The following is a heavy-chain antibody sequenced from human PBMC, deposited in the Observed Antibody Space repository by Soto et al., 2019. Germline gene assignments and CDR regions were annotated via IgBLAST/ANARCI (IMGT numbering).Heavy chain of an antibody. V-gene: IGHV3-43*01. CDR2: ISWDGGST. D-gene: IGHD4-4*01. CDR3: AQVSTLQSPGADAFDI. CDR1: GFTFDDYT. Sequence: PGGSLRLSCGASGFTFDDYTMHWVRQAPGKGLEWVSLISWDGGSTYYADSVKGRFTISRDNSKNSLYLQMNSLRTEDTALYYCAQVSTLQSPGADAFDIWGQGTTVTVSS. J-gene: IGHJ3*02.